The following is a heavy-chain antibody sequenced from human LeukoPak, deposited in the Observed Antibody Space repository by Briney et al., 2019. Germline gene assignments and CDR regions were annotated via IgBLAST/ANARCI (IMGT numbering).Heavy chain of an antibody. CDR1: GGSFSGYY. CDR2: INHSGST. CDR3: ARGITMIVVVFDY. Sequence: SETLSLTCAVYGGSFSGYYWSWIRQPPGKGLEWIGEINHSGSTNYNPSLKSRVTISVDTSKNQFSLKLSSVTAADTAVYYCARGITMIVVVFDYWGQGTLVTVSS. D-gene: IGHD3-22*01. J-gene: IGHJ4*02. V-gene: IGHV4-34*01.